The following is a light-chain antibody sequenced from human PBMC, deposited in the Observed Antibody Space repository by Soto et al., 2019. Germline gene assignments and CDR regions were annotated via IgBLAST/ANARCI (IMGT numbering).Light chain of an antibody. CDR1: SSDVGGSIY. Sequence: QSVLTQPASVSGWPGQSITIYCTGTSSDVGGSIYVSWYQLSPGKAPKLLIYDVDRPSGVSNRFSGSKSGNTASLTISGLQAEDEADDYCNSYTSSGTVVFGGGTKLTVL. CDR2: DV. CDR3: NSYTSSGTVV. V-gene: IGLV2-14*01. J-gene: IGLJ3*02.